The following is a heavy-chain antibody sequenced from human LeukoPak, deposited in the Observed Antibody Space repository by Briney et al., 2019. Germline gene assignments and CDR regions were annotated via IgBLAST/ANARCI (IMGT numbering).Heavy chain of an antibody. CDR2: IDSRGSGI. J-gene: IGHJ4*02. CDR1: GFTFSDYE. CDR3: ARETASCGDDCYDY. V-gene: IGHV3-48*03. D-gene: IGHD2-21*02. Sequence: PGGSLRLSCAASGFTFSDYEFNWVRQAPGKGLEWVSYIDSRGSGIYYADSVKGRFTMSRDNAKNLVYLQMNSLSVEDTAIYFCARETASCGDDCYDYWGQGTLVTVSS.